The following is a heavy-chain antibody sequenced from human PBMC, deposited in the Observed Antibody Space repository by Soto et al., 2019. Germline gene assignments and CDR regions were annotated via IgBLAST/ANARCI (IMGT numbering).Heavy chain of an antibody. CDR1: GHTFTSYA. CDR3: ARDDSGFSGSHYIDYFNY. CDR2: INGGNGNT. Sequence: GASVKVSCKASGHTFTSYAIHWVRQAPGQRLEWMGWINGGNGNTYYSEHFQGRVTFTRDTSAGTVYMQLSSLTSEDTAFYYCARDDSGFSGSHYIDYFNYWGQGALVTVSS. D-gene: IGHD1-26*01. J-gene: IGHJ4*02. V-gene: IGHV1-3*01.